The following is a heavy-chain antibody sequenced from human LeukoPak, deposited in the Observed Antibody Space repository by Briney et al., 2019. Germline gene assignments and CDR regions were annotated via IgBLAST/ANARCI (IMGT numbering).Heavy chain of an antibody. D-gene: IGHD5-18*01. CDR3: ASYRTASTPPINY. J-gene: IGHJ4*02. V-gene: IGHV3-48*04. CDR1: GFIFSSYD. CDR2: ITTTSITI. Sequence: GGSLRLSCAASGFIFSSYDMSWVRQAPGKGREWVSYITTTSITIYYADSERGGFTISRDNAKNTLYLQMNSLRAEDTAVYYCASYRTASTPPINYWGQGTLVTVSS.